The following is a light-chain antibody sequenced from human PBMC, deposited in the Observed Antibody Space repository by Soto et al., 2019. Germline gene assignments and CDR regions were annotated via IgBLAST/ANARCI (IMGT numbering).Light chain of an antibody. CDR1: SSDIGSNNY. Sequence: QSALTQPASVSGSPGQSITISCTGTSSDIGSNNYVSWFQQPPGKAPTLIIYEVSNRPSGVSTHFSGSKSGNTASLTISGLLPEDEAEYYCSSYTTTTRLFGGGTKVTVL. CDR3: SSYTTTTRL. V-gene: IGLV2-14*01. J-gene: IGLJ3*02. CDR2: EVS.